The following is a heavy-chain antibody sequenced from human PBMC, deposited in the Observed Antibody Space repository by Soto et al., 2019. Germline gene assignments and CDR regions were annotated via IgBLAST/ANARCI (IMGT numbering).Heavy chain of an antibody. CDR1: GYTFTSYG. CDR2: ISAYNGNT. D-gene: IGHD6-6*01. Sequence: ASVNVSCKASGYTFTSYGISWVRQAPGEGLEWMGWISAYNGNTNYAQKLQGRVTMTTDTSTSTAYMELRSLRSDDTAVYYCARDKPLEYSSSVVPYWGQGTLVSVSA. J-gene: IGHJ4*02. V-gene: IGHV1-18*01. CDR3: ARDKPLEYSSSVVPY.